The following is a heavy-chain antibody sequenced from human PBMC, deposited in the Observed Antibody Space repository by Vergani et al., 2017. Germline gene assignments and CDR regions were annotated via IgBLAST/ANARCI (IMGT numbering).Heavy chain of an antibody. V-gene: IGHV4-31*03. J-gene: IGHJ4*02. Sequence: QVQLQESGPGLVKPSQTLSLTCTVSGGPISSGGYYWSWIRQHPGKGLEWIVYIYYIGSTYYNPSLKSRVTISVDTSKNQFSLRLSSVTAADTAVYYCARAQWLLHFDYWGQGTLVTVSS. CDR1: GGPISSGGYY. CDR3: ARAQWLLHFDY. CDR2: IYYIGST. D-gene: IGHD5-12*01.